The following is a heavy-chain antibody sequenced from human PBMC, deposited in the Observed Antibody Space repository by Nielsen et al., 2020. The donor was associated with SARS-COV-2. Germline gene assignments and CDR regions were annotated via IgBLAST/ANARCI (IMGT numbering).Heavy chain of an antibody. CDR2: ISGSGGST. J-gene: IGHJ4*02. D-gene: IGHD4-17*01. V-gene: IGHV3-23*01. CDR3: AKDRHDYGDYYFDY. CDR1: GFTFSSYA. Sequence: GVLKISCAASGFTFSSYAMSWVRQAPGKGLEWVSAISGSGGSTYYADSVKGRFTISRDNSKNTLYLQMNSLRAEDTAVYYCAKDRHDYGDYYFDYWGQGTLVTVSS.